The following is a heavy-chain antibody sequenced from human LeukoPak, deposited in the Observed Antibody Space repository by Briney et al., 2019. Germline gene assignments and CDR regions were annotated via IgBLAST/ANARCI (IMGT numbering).Heavy chain of an antibody. CDR1: GYTFTGYY. CDR2: INPNSGGT. D-gene: IGHD5-12*01. CDR3: AREATSYAVYFDY. Sequence: ASVKVSCKAPGYTFTGYYMHWVRQAPGQGLEWMGWINPNSGGTNYAQKFQGRVTMTRDTSISTAYMELSRLRSDDTAVYYCAREATSYAVYFDYWGQGTLVTVSS. J-gene: IGHJ4*02. V-gene: IGHV1-2*02.